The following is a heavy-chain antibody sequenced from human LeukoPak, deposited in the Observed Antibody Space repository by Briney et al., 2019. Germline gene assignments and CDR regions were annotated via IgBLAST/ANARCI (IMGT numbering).Heavy chain of an antibody. CDR3: ARDTRIAAPPNYYFDY. V-gene: IGHV4-59*12. J-gene: IGHJ4*02. D-gene: IGHD6-6*01. CDR1: GGSISSYY. CDR2: IHYSGST. Sequence: SETLSLTCTVSGGSISSYYWGWIRQPPGKGLEWIGYIHYSGSTNYNPSLKSRVTISVDTSKNQFPLKLSSVTAADTAVYYCARDTRIAAPPNYYFDYWGQGTLVTVSS.